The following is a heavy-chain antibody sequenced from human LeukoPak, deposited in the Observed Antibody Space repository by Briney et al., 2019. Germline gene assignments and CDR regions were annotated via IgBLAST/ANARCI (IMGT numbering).Heavy chain of an antibody. CDR3: ARVGVRDGFDY. D-gene: IGHD1-1*01. CDR2: IYSGGST. V-gene: IGHV3-53*01. Sequence: GGSLRLSCAASGFTVSSNYMSWVRQAPGKGLEWVSVIYSGGSTYYADSVKGRFAISRDNSKNTLYLQMNSLRAEDTAVYYCARVGVRDGFDYWGRGTLVTVSS. CDR1: GFTVSSNY. J-gene: IGHJ4*02.